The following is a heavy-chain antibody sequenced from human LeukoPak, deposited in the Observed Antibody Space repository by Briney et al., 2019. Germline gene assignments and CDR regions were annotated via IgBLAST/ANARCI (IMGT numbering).Heavy chain of an antibody. D-gene: IGHD1-1*01. CDR1: GGSFSGYY. V-gene: IGHV4-34*01. CDR3: ARGDDDYYYYYYMDV. CDR2: INHSGST. Sequence: PSETLSLTCAVYGGSFSGYYWSWIRQPPGKGLEWIGEINHSGSTNYNPSLKSRVTISVDTSKNQFSLKLSSVTAADTAVYYCARGDDDYYYYYYMDVWGKGTTVTVSS. J-gene: IGHJ6*03.